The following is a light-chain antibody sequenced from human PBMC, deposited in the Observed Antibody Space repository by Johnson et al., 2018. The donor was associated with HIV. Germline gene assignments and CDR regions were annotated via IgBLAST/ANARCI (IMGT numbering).Light chain of an antibody. J-gene: IGLJ1*01. CDR2: ENN. CDR1: SSNIGNNY. CDR3: GTWDNSLSTGAV. Sequence: QSVLTQPPSVSAAPGQKVTISCSGSSSNIGNNYVSWYQQLPGTAPKLLIYENNKRPSGIPDRFSGSKSGTSATLGIAGLPTGDEADYYCGTWDNSLSTGAVFGTGTKVTVL. V-gene: IGLV1-51*01.